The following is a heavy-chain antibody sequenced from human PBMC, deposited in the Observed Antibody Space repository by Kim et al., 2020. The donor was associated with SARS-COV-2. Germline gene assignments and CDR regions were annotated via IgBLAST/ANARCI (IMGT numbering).Heavy chain of an antibody. CDR2: IIPILGIA. Sequence: SVKVSCKASGGTFSSCTISWVRQAPGQGLEWMGRIIPILGIANYAQKFQGRVTITADKSTSTAYMELSSLRSEDTAVYYCASGGYYYYYGMDVWGQGTTVTVSS. CDR1: GGTFSSCT. J-gene: IGHJ6*02. CDR3: ASGGYYYYYGMDV. V-gene: IGHV1-69*02.